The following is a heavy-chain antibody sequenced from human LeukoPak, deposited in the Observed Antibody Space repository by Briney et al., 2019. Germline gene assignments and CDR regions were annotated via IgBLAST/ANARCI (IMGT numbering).Heavy chain of an antibody. J-gene: IGHJ4*02. CDR3: ARDLGQIAFDY. CDR1: GFTFSSYA. D-gene: IGHD3-16*01. V-gene: IGHV3-30-3*01. Sequence: GRSLSLSCAASGFTFSSYAMHWVRQAPGKGLEWVAVISYDGSNKSYADSVKGRFTISRDNSKNTLYLQMNSLRAEDTAVYYCARDLGQIAFDYWGQGTLVTVSS. CDR2: ISYDGSNK.